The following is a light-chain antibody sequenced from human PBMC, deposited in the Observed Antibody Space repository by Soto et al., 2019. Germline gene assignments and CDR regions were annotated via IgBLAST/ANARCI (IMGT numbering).Light chain of an antibody. J-gene: IGKJ5*01. V-gene: IGKV1-9*01. CDR3: QQLNSYPVT. Sequence: IQLTQSPSSLSASVRDRVTITCRASQGIRSDLAWYQQKTGKAPKLLIYSASTLQNGVPSRFSGSGSGTDFTLIISGLQPEVFATYYFQQLNSYPVTFGQVTRLEIK. CDR2: SAS. CDR1: QGIRSD.